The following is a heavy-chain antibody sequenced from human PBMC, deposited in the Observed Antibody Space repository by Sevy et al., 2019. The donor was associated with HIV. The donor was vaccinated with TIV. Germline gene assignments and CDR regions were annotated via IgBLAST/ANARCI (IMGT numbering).Heavy chain of an antibody. Sequence: GGSLGLSCAASGFTFNSFAISWVRQAPGKGLEWVSGVSGSGDRTYYTDYMKGRFTVARDNSKNTLYLQIDNLRVEDTAVYYCAKATSAKATEDHFDYWGQGTLVTVSS. CDR1: GFTFNSFA. CDR2: VSGSGDRT. V-gene: IGHV3-23*01. CDR3: AKATSAKATEDHFDY. J-gene: IGHJ4*02. D-gene: IGHD5-12*01.